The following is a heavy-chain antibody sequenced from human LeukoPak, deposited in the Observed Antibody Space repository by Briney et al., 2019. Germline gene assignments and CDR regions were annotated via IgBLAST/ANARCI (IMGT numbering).Heavy chain of an antibody. D-gene: IGHD3-22*01. CDR3: ARGRQDVNMILVVMAGVSYYLDV. CDR1: GGAFSDYY. V-gene: IGHV4-34*01. Sequence: PSETLSLTCAVYGGAFSDYYWTRIRQTPGKGREGIGEMSPSGSSNYNPSLKSRVTISVDTSKNQFSLKLRSVTAADTAVYYCARGRQDVNMILVVMAGVSYYLDVWSKGTTVTVS. J-gene: IGHJ6*03. CDR2: MSPSGSS.